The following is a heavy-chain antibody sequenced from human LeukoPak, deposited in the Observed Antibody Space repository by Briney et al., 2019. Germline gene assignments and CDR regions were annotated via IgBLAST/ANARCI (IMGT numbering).Heavy chain of an antibody. CDR2: IAGTGGST. CDR1: GFTFNKYA. CDR3: AELGITMIGGV. J-gene: IGHJ6*04. D-gene: IGHD3-10*02. Sequence: PGGSLRLSCAASGFTFNKYAMNWVRQPPGKGLEWVSSIAGTGGSTYYADSVKGRFTLSRDNSENTLYLQLNSLRAEDTAVYYCAELGITMIGGVWGKGTTVTISS. V-gene: IGHV3-23*01.